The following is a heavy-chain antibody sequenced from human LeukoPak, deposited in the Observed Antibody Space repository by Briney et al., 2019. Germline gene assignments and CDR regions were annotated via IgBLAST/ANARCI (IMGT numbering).Heavy chain of an antibody. J-gene: IGHJ2*01. CDR2: IGYDGRNK. D-gene: IGHD6-19*01. CDR3: ARDMEQWLVQDWYFDL. CDR1: GFTFSSYG. V-gene: IGHV3-33*01. Sequence: PGGSLRLSCAASGFTFSSYGMHWVRQAPGKGLEWVAVIGYDGRNKYYADSVKGRFIISGDNSKNTLYLQMNILRAEDTAVYYCARDMEQWLVQDWYFDLWGRGTLVTVSS.